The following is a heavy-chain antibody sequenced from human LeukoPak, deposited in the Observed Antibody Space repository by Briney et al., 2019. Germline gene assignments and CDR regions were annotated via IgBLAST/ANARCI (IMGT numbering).Heavy chain of an antibody. CDR1: GFTFDDYA. Sequence: GGSLRLSCAASGFTFDDYAMHWVRQAPGKGLEWVSGISWNSGSIVYADSVKGRFTISRDNAKNSLYLQLNNLRAEDMALYYCAKGTYDILIGIHDYWGQGTLVTVSS. CDR2: ISWNSGSI. D-gene: IGHD3-9*01. V-gene: IGHV3-9*03. J-gene: IGHJ4*02. CDR3: AKGTYDILIGIHDY.